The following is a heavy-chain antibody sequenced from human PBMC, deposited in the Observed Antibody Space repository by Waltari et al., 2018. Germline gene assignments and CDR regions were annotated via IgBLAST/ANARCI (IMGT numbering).Heavy chain of an antibody. CDR1: GGSFSTHA. D-gene: IGHD6-13*01. Sequence: QVQLVQSGAELKKPGSSVKVSCKVSGGSFSTHAITWVRQAPGQGLEWRGGIIPMFGTANYAQKIKDRVTSKTDEAMTTAYMHLSSLTSDDTAVYYCARGGLYGQQLLESAFEIWGQGTKVTVSS. V-gene: IGHV1-69*05. J-gene: IGHJ3*02. CDR2: IIPMFGTA. CDR3: ARGGLYGQQLLESAFEI.